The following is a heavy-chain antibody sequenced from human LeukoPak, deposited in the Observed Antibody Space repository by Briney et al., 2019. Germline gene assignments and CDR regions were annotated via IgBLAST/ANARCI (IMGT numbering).Heavy chain of an antibody. CDR3: ARRVPGPQLGDYVTYYFDH. CDR1: GGSISSSY. CDR2: VYSSGTT. D-gene: IGHD3-10*02. J-gene: IGHJ4*02. Sequence: SETLSLTCTVSGGSISSSYWIWIRQPPGKGLEWVGYVYSSGTTKYNPSLKSRATISLDTSKSQLSLSLTSVTAADTAVYYCARRVPGPQLGDYVTYYFDHWGQGTLVTVSS. V-gene: IGHV4-4*08.